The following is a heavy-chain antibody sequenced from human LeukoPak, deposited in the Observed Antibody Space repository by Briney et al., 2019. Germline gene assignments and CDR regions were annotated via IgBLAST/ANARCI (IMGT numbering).Heavy chain of an antibody. V-gene: IGHV1-2*02. D-gene: IGHD3-10*01. J-gene: IGHJ3*02. CDR1: GYTFTGYY. CDR2: INPNSGGT. Sequence: ASVKVSCKASGYTFTGYYTHWVRQAPGQGLEWMGWINPNSGGTNYARKFQGRVTMTRDTSISTAYMELSRLRSDDTAVYYCARDRADRLAYYYGSGSKEDAFDIWGQGTMVTVSS. CDR3: ARDRADRLAYYYGSGSKEDAFDI.